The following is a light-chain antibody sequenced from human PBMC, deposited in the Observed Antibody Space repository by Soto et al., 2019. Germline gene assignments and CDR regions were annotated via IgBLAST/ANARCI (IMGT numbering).Light chain of an antibody. CDR3: QQRSSWPPYT. Sequence: EIVFTQSPATLSFSPGERATLSCRASQTVNTYLAWYQQKPGQAPRLLIYDASSRATGIPARFTGSGSGTDFTLTISSLEPEDFAVYYCQQRSSWPPYTFGQGTKVDIK. CDR1: QTVNTY. V-gene: IGKV3-11*01. J-gene: IGKJ2*01. CDR2: DAS.